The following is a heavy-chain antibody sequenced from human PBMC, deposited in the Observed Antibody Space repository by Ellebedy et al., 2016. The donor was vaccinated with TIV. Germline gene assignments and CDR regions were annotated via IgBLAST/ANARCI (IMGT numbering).Heavy chain of an antibody. J-gene: IGHJ3*02. D-gene: IGHD2-15*01. V-gene: IGHV4-59*01. CDR3: AKWCSGEVCTNAYEI. CDR1: GGSIGDYY. Sequence: GSLRLSCSVSGGSIGDYYWNWIRQSPGKGLEWIGFGHYSGATYYSPSLRSRVTVTVDASRNQFSLKLSSVTAADTAIYYGAKWCSGEVCTNAYEIWGQGTMVTVSS. CDR2: GHYSGAT.